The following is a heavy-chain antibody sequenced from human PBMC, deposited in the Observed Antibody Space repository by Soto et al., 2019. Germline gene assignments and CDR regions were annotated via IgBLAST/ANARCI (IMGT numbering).Heavy chain of an antibody. V-gene: IGHV4-59*11. J-gene: IGHJ4*02. Sequence: SETLSLTCSVSGDSINSRYWSWIRQPPGKGLEWIGYIDYVGSTNYAPSLQSRVTMSVDTSKNQVSLKLRYVTAADTAVYYCVRQSGNYFDFWGQGTLATVYS. D-gene: IGHD6-25*01. CDR2: IDYVGST. CDR1: GDSINSRY. CDR3: VRQSGNYFDF.